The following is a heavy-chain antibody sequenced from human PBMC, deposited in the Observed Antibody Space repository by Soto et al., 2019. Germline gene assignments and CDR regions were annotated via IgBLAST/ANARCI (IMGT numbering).Heavy chain of an antibody. CDR2: ISIGGNT. Sequence: PVGSLRLSCLASGFTFRRSAMGWVRQEPGKGLEWVGVISIGGNTHGADFVRGRFTIARDNSKNTLSLQLNSMTPEDTAVYLCAKRRGAGGHFDYWSQEALVTISS. CDR1: GFTFRRSA. V-gene: IGHV3-23*01. J-gene: IGHJ4*02. D-gene: IGHD2-15*01. CDR3: AKRRGAGGHFDY.